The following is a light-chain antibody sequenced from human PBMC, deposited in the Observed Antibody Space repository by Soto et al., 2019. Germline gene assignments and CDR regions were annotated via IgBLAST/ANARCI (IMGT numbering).Light chain of an antibody. CDR1: QSVGNN. CDR3: QQANSFPLT. Sequence: EIVLTQSPATLSLSPGERATLSCRASQSVGNNLAWYQQKPGQAPGLLIYEASTLETGVPSRFSGSGFGPDFTLTISSLQPEDLATYYCQQANSFPLTFGPGTKLHI. V-gene: IGKV3-11*01. CDR2: EAS. J-gene: IGKJ3*01.